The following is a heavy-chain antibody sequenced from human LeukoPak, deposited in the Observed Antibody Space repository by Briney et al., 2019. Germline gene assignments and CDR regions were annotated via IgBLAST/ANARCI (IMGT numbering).Heavy chain of an antibody. CDR3: AMFSRDGYNPFDY. D-gene: IGHD5-24*01. CDR1: GFTVSSNY. J-gene: IGHJ4*02. CDR2: IYSGGST. Sequence: GGSLRLSCAASGFTVSSNYMSWVRQAPGKGLEWVSVIYSGGSTYYADSVKGRFTISRDNSKNTLYLQMNSLRAEDTAVYYCAMFSRDGYNPFDYWGQGTLATVSS. V-gene: IGHV3-53*01.